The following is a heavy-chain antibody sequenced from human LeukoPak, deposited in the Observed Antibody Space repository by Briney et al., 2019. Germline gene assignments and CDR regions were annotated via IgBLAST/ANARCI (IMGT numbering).Heavy chain of an antibody. V-gene: IGHV3-23*01. J-gene: IGHJ4*02. D-gene: IGHD3-10*01. CDR1: GFTFSSYA. CDR3: AKERSITMVRGVIDY. Sequence: PGGSLRLSCAASGFTFSSYAMSWVRQAPGKGLEWVSAISGSGGSTYYADSVKGRFTIFRDNSKNTLYLQMNSLRAEDTAVYYCAKERSITMVRGVIDYWGQGTLVTVSS. CDR2: ISGSGGST.